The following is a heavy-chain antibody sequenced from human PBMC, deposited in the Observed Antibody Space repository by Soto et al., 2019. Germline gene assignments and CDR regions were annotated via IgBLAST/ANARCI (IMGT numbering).Heavy chain of an antibody. CDR1: GYTFTSYG. CDR3: ARDVAVAGNSYGLEV. Sequence: QGQLVQSGAEVKKPGASVKVSCKASGYTFTSYGISWVRQAPGQGLEWMGWISAYNGDTSSAQSLQGRVTMTTDTSTRTAYMELRSLRSDDTAAYYCARDVAVAGNSYGLEVWGQGTTVTVSS. V-gene: IGHV1-18*04. D-gene: IGHD6-19*01. J-gene: IGHJ6*02. CDR2: ISAYNGDT.